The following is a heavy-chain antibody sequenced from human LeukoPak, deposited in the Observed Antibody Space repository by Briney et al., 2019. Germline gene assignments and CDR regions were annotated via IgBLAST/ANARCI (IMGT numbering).Heavy chain of an antibody. V-gene: IGHV1-3*01. Sequence: ASVKVSCKASGYTFTSYAMHWVRQAPGQRLEWMGWINAGNGNTKYSQKFQGRVTITRDTSASTAYMELSSLRSEDTAVYYCARDDRGYSNSWNYGFDYWGQGTLVTVSS. CDR1: GYTFTSYA. CDR2: INAGNGNT. CDR3: ARDDRGYSNSWNYGFDY. J-gene: IGHJ4*02. D-gene: IGHD6-13*01.